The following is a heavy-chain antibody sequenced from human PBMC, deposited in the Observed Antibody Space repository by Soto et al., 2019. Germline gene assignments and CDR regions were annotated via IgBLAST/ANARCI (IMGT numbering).Heavy chain of an antibody. CDR2: INAGNGNT. Sequence: ASVKVSCKASGYTFTSYAMHWVRQAPGQRLEWMGWINAGNGNTKYSQEFQGRVTITRDTSASTAYMELSSLRSEDTAVYYCARSTYYYDSSGYFLGAFDIWGQGTMVTVSS. CDR3: ARSTYYYDSSGYFLGAFDI. V-gene: IGHV1-3*01. CDR1: GYTFTSYA. D-gene: IGHD3-22*01. J-gene: IGHJ3*02.